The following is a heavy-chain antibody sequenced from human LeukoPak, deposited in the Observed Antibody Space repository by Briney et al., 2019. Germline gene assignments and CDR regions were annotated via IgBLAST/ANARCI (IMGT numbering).Heavy chain of an antibody. CDR3: ASSRAYGFLDH. D-gene: IGHD3-10*01. Sequence: GGSLRLSCTASGFTFSTYPMYWVRQAPGKGLEWVSAITGNGDTTYYADSMKGRFTLSRDNSKSTLYLQMNSLRAEDTAVYYCASSRAYGFLDHWGQGSLVTVSS. CDR1: GFTFSTYP. V-gene: IGHV3-23*01. CDR2: ITGNGDTT. J-gene: IGHJ4*02.